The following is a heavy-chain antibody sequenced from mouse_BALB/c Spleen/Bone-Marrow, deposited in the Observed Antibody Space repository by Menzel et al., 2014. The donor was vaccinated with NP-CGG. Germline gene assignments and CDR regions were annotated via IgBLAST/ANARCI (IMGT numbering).Heavy chain of an antibody. CDR3: VRDIGRLLHDY. J-gene: IGHJ2*01. Sequence: EVKLVESGGGLVQPGGSLRLSCATSGFTFTDYYMNWVRQPPGKALELLGFIRNKANGYTTEYSASVKGRFTISRDNSQSILYLQMNTMRAEDSATYYCVRDIGRLLHDYWGQGTTLTVSS. CDR2: IRNKANGYTT. D-gene: IGHD2-3*01. V-gene: IGHV7-3*02. CDR1: GFTFTDYY.